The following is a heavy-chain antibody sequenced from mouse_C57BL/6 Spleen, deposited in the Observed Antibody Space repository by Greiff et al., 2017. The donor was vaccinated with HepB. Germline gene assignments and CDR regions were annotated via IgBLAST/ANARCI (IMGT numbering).Heavy chain of an antibody. CDR1: GFTFSSYA. CDR3: TRGTNGYHGAMDY. Sequence: EVKVEESGEGLVKPGGSLKLSCAASGFTFSSYAMSWVRQTPEKRLEWVAYISSGGDYIYYADTVKGRFTISRDNARNTLYLQMSSLKSEDTAMYYCTRGTNGYHGAMDYWGQGTSVTVSS. CDR2: ISSGGDYI. D-gene: IGHD2-2*01. J-gene: IGHJ4*01. V-gene: IGHV5-9-1*02.